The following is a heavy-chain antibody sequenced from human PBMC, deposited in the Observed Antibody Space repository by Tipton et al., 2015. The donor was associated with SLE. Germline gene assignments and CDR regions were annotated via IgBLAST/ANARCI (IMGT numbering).Heavy chain of an antibody. CDR1: GGSISGYY. CDR3: ARDYIVVVPAAGYYAYMDV. V-gene: IGHV4-59*01. CDR2: IHYSGTT. D-gene: IGHD2-2*01. Sequence: TLSLTCAVSGGSISGYYWSWIRQPPGKVLEWIGYIHYSGTTDYNPSLRSRVTMSIDTSRNQFSLNLNSVIPADTAVCYCARDYIVVVPAAGYYAYMDVWGKGTTVTVSS. J-gene: IGHJ6*03.